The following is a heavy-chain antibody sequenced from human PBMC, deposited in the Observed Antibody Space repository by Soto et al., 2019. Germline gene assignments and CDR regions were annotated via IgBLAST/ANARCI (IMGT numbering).Heavy chain of an antibody. J-gene: IGHJ5*02. CDR3: ERDGSRDKTMAALYKWFDP. CDR1: GFIFSNYE. Sequence: GGSLRLSCTASGFIFSNYEMNWVRQAPGKGLEWVAYISVSGRTIYYADSVKGRFTISRDNAKKSLFLQMDSLRAEDTAVYHCERDGSRDKTMAALYKWFDPWGQGTQVTVSS. V-gene: IGHV3-48*03. CDR2: ISVSGRTI. D-gene: IGHD5-18*01.